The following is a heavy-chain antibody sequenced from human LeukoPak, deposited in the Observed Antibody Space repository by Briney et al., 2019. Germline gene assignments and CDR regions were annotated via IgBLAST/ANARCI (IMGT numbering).Heavy chain of an antibody. D-gene: IGHD3-16*02. CDR1: GGSFSSYY. Sequence: PSETLSLTCTVSGGSFSSYYWSWIRQPPGKGLEWIGYIYYGGGTNYNPSLKSRVTISVDTSKNQFSLKLSAVTAADTAVYYCARDGRELSPGAYGMDVWGQGTTVTGSS. J-gene: IGHJ6*02. CDR3: ARDGRELSPGAYGMDV. V-gene: IGHV4-59*01. CDR2: IYYGGGT.